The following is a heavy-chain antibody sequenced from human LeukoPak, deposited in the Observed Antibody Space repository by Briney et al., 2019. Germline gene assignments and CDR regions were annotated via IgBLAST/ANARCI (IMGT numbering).Heavy chain of an antibody. CDR1: GFTFSSYS. J-gene: IGHJ4*02. CDR2: ISSSSSII. CDR3: ARARGYSYGYSDY. V-gene: IGHV3-48*01. Sequence: PGGSLRLSCAASGFTFSSYSMNWVRQAPGKGLEWVSYISSSSSIIDHADSVKGRFTISRDNAKNSLYLQMNSLRAEDTAVYYCARARGYSYGYSDYWGQGTLVTVSS. D-gene: IGHD5-18*01.